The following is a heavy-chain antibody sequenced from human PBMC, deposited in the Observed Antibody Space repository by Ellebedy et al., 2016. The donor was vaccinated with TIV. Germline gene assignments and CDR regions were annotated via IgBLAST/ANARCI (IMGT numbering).Heavy chain of an antibody. CDR1: GFTFDEFT. D-gene: IGHD3-10*01. CDR3: VGGSVSRGDY. J-gene: IGHJ4*02. CDR2: INWDGNYT. Sequence: GESLKISCAASGFTFDEFTMHWVRQGPGKGLEWVSSINWDGNYTFYADSVKARFTISRDNRKTSLYLQMDHLRPEDTALYYCVGGSVSRGDYWGQGTRVTVSS. V-gene: IGHV3-43*01.